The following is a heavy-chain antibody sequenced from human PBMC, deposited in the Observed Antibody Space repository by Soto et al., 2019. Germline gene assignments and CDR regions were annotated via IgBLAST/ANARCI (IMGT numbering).Heavy chain of an antibody. Sequence: QVQLVQSGAEVKKPGASVKVSCKASGYTFTGYYIHWVRQAPGQGLEWMGWINPNSGGTNYAQKFQGWVTMTRDTSISTGYMELSRVRSDDTAVYYFAREVTNCSSTSCYAAFFDYWGQGTLVTVSS. CDR2: INPNSGGT. J-gene: IGHJ4*02. CDR1: GYTFTGYY. CDR3: AREVTNCSSTSCYAAFFDY. D-gene: IGHD2-2*01. V-gene: IGHV1-2*04.